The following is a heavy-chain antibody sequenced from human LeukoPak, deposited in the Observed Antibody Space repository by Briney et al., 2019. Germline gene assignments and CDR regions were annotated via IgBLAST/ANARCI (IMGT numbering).Heavy chain of an antibody. CDR1: GYSFTSYW. Sequence: GESLKISCKGSGYSFTSYWIGWVRQMPGKGLEWMGIIYPGDSDTRYSPSFQGQVTISADKSISTAYLQWSSLKASDTAMYYCARGLRPRYYDILTGYLFDYWGQGTLVTVSS. CDR3: ARGLRPRYYDILTGYLFDY. CDR2: IYPGDSDT. J-gene: IGHJ4*02. D-gene: IGHD3-9*01. V-gene: IGHV5-51*01.